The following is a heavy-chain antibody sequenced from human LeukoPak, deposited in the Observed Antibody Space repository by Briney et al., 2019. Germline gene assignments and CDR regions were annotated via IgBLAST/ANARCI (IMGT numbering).Heavy chain of an antibody. D-gene: IGHD3-16*02. Sequence: GGSLRLSCAASGFTFSSYAMHWVRQAPGKGLEWVAVISYDGSNKYYADSVKGRSTISRDNSKNTLYLQMNSLGAEDTAVYYCARGGVYDYVWGSYRHLNYFDYWGQGTLVTVSS. CDR3: ARGGVYDYVWGSYRHLNYFDY. V-gene: IGHV3-30-3*01. CDR2: ISYDGSNK. CDR1: GFTFSSYA. J-gene: IGHJ4*02.